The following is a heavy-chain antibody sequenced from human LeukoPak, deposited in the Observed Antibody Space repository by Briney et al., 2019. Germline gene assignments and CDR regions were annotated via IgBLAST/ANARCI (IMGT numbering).Heavy chain of an antibody. V-gene: IGHV4-59*01. CDR3: ARADLGGDYGADY. CDR1: GGSISSYY. D-gene: IGHD4-17*01. Sequence: SETLSLTCTVSGGSISSYYWSWIRQPPGKGLEWIGYIYYSGSTNYNPSLKSRVTISVDTSKNQFSLKLSSVTAADTAVYYCARADLGGDYGADYWGQGTLVTVSP. J-gene: IGHJ4*02. CDR2: IYYSGST.